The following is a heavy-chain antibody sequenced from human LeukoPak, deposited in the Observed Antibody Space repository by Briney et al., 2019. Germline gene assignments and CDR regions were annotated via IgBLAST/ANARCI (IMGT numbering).Heavy chain of an antibody. D-gene: IGHD6-13*01. CDR3: ARDPNQSIAAANGDY. Sequence: NAGGSLRLSCAASGFTFSSYSMNWVRQAPGKGLEWVSYISSSSSYIYYADSVKGRFTISRDNAKNSLYLQMNSLRAEDTAVYYCARDPNQSIAAANGDYWGQGTLVTVSS. CDR2: ISSSSSYI. J-gene: IGHJ4*02. CDR1: GFTFSSYS. V-gene: IGHV3-21*05.